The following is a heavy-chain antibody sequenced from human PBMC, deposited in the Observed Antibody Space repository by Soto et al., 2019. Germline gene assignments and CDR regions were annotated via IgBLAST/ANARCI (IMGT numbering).Heavy chain of an antibody. Sequence: GGSLRLSCAASGFTFSSYAMSWVRQAPGKGLEWVSAISGSGGSTYYADAVKGRFTISIDNSKNTLYLQMNSLRAEDTALYYCAKVGSGSYRFFDYWGQGTLVTVSS. CDR2: ISGSGGST. CDR3: AKVGSGSYRFFDY. CDR1: GFTFSSYA. V-gene: IGHV3-23*01. J-gene: IGHJ4*02. D-gene: IGHD1-26*01.